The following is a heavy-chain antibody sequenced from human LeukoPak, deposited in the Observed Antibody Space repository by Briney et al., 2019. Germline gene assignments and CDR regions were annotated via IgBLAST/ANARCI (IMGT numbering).Heavy chain of an antibody. CDR1: GFTFSDYY. V-gene: IGHV3-11*01. D-gene: IGHD2-2*01. Sequence: GGSLRLSCAASGFTFSDYYMSWIRQAPGKGLEWVSYISSSGSTIYYADSVKGRFTISRDNAKNSLYLQMNSLRAEDTAVYYCARVFLGASAAIRWFDPWGQGTLVTVSS. CDR2: ISSSGSTI. CDR3: ARVFLGASAAIRWFDP. J-gene: IGHJ5*02.